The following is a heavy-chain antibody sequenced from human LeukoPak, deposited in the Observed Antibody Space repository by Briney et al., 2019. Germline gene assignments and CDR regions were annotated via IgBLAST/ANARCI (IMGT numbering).Heavy chain of an antibody. CDR1: GFTFSSYA. D-gene: IGHD3-22*01. J-gene: IGHJ3*02. CDR3: AKGVVVSGRLDI. CDR2: ISGSGGST. V-gene: IGHV3-23*01. Sequence: GGSLRLSCGASGFTFSSYAMSWVRQAPGKGLKGFSAISGSGGSTYYADSVKGRFTISRDNSKNTLYLQMNSLRAEDTAVYYCAKGVVVSGRLDIWGQGTMVTVSS.